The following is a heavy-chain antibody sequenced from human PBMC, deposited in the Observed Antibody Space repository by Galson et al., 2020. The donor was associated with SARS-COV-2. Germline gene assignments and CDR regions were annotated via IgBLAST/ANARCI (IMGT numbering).Heavy chain of an antibody. V-gene: IGHV1-3*01. CDR3: ARDPRITIFGVVIQSGYMDV. J-gene: IGHJ6*03. D-gene: IGHD3-3*01. Sequence: ASVKVSCKASGYTFTSYAMHWVRQAPGQRLEWMGWINAGNGNTKYSQKFQGRVTITRDTSASTAYMELSSLRSEDTAVYYCARDPRITIFGVVIQSGYMDVWGKGTTVTVAS. CDR1: GYTFTSYA. CDR2: INAGNGNT.